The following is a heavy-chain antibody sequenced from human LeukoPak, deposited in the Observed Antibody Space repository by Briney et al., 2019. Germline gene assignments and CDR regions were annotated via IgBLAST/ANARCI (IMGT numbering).Heavy chain of an antibody. CDR1: GFNFNVYS. CDR2: ISHTGTI. J-gene: IGHJ4*02. V-gene: IGHV3-69-1*01. D-gene: IGHD3-22*01. CDR3: ARDRLGDYDHSGYYDK. Sequence: GGSLRLSCAASGFNFNVYSLNWVRQAPGKGLEWLSYISHTGTIYYADSVKGRFTISRDNAKNSVYLQMNNLRAEDTAVYYCARDRLGDYDHSGYYDKWGQGTLVTVSS.